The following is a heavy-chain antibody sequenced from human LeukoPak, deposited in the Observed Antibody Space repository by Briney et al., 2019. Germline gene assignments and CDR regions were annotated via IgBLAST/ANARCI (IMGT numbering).Heavy chain of an antibody. V-gene: IGHV1-24*01. J-gene: IGHJ3*02. CDR3: ARDYPSGYSAFDI. CDR2: FDPEDGEA. D-gene: IGHD3-22*01. CDR1: RYTLTELS. Sequence: ASVKVSCKVSRYTLTELSMHWVRQAPGKGLEWMGGFDPEDGEAIYAQKFQGRVTMTRDTSISTAYMELSRLRSDDTAVYYCARDYPSGYSAFDIWGQGTMVTVSS.